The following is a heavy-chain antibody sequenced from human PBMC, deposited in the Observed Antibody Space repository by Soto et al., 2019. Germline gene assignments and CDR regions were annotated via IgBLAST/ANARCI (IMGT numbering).Heavy chain of an antibody. Sequence: EVQLLESGGGLVQPGGSLRLSCAASGFTFSSYAIRWVRQAPVKGLEWVSAISGSGGSTYYADSVKGRFTISRDNSKNTLYLQMNSLRAEHTAVYYCARRGSGSYYDYWGQGTLVTVSS. CDR2: ISGSGGST. J-gene: IGHJ4*02. V-gene: IGHV3-23*01. CDR1: GFTFSSYA. CDR3: ARRGSGSYYDY. D-gene: IGHD1-26*01.